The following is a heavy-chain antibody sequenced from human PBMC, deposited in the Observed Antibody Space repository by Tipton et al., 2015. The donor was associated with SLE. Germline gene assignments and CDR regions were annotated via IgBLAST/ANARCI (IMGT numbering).Heavy chain of an antibody. J-gene: IGHJ5*02. Sequence: LRLSCTVSGGSISSGGYYWSWIRQHPGKGLEWIGYIYYSGSTYYNPSLKSRVTISVDTSKNQFSLKLSSVTAADTAVYCCASGDYYDSPGWFDPWGQGTLVTVSS. CDR2: IYYSGST. D-gene: IGHD3-22*01. CDR1: GGSISSGGYY. V-gene: IGHV4-31*03. CDR3: ASGDYYDSPGWFDP.